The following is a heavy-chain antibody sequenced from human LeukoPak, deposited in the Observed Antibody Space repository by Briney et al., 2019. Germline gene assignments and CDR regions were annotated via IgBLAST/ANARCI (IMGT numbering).Heavy chain of an antibody. Sequence: ASVKVSCKASGGTFSSYAISWVRQAPGQGLEWMGRIIPILGIANYAQKFQGRVTITADKSTSTAYMELSSLRSEDTAVYYCARVGDYDFWSGYPPSSFGYWGQGTLVTVSS. CDR2: IIPILGIA. CDR1: GGTFSSYA. D-gene: IGHD3-3*01. J-gene: IGHJ4*02. CDR3: ARVGDYDFWSGYPPSSFGY. V-gene: IGHV1-69*04.